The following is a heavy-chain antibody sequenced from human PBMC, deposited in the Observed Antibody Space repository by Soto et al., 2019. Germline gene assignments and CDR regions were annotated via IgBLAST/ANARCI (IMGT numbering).Heavy chain of an antibody. CDR1: GGSVTSDEDY. J-gene: IGHJ4*02. CDR3: ATESGSTYGYFDH. CDR2: ISNSGST. D-gene: IGHD5-18*01. Sequence: SETLSLTCTVSGGSVTSDEDYWTWIRQSPGKGLEWIGYISNSGSTGYNPSLKTRLSMSVDRSKNQFTLRLTSVTAADTAVYFRATESGSTYGYFDHWGQGTQVTVSS. V-gene: IGHV4-30-4*01.